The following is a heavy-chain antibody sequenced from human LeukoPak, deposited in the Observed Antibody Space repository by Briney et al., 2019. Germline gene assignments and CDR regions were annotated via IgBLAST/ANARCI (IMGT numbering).Heavy chain of an antibody. CDR1: GGSFSGYY. J-gene: IGHJ4*02. Sequence: SETLSLTCAVYGGSFSGYYWSWIRQPPGKGLEWIGEINQSGSTNYNPSLKSRVTISVDTSKNQFSLQLSSVTAADTAVYYCASGEWLPDYWGQGTLVTVSS. D-gene: IGHD3-3*01. CDR3: ASGEWLPDY. V-gene: IGHV4-34*01. CDR2: INQSGST.